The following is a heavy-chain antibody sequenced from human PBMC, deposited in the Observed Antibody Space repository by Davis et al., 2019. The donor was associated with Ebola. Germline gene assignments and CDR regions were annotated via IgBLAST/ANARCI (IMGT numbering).Heavy chain of an antibody. CDR3: ARMPTGTADHWYFDL. D-gene: IGHD4-17*01. J-gene: IGHJ2*01. Sequence: SETLSLTCTVSGGSIISSSSYWSWIRQPPGKGLEWIGEINPSGSTNYNPSLKSRVTISVDTSKNQFSLSLSSVTAADTAVYYCARMPTGTADHWYFDLWGRGTLVAVSS. CDR1: GGSIISSSSY. CDR2: INPSGST. V-gene: IGHV4-39*07.